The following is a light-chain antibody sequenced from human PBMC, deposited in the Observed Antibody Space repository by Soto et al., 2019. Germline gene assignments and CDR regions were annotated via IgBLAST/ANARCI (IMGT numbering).Light chain of an antibody. Sequence: EIVLTQSPGTLSLSPGERATLSCRASQSVSSSYLAWYQQKPGQAPRLLIYDTSSTATGITDRFSGSGSGTDFTLASSRLEPEDFAVYYCQQCGSSPSFGQGTKVELK. J-gene: IGKJ1*01. CDR1: QSVSSSY. CDR3: QQCGSSPS. V-gene: IGKV3-20*01. CDR2: DTS.